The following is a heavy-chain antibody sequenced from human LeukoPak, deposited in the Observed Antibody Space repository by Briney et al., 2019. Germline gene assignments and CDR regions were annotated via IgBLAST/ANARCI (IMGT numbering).Heavy chain of an antibody. V-gene: IGHV3-23*01. CDR3: AKDLGASVAVFDY. J-gene: IGHJ4*02. CDR2: ISGSGGST. D-gene: IGHD6-19*01. Sequence: PGGSLRLSCAASGFTFSSYSMSWVRQAPGMGLEWVSAISGSGGSTYYADSVKGRFTISRDNSKNTLYLQMNSLRAEDTAVYYCAKDLGASVAVFDYWGQGTLVTVSS. CDR1: GFTFSSYS.